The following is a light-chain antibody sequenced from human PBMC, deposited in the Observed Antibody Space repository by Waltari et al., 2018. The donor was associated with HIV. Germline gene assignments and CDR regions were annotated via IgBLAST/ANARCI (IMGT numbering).Light chain of an antibody. CDR3: QTWGTGIQRL. V-gene: IGLV4-69*01. CDR1: GGHSNYA. Sequence: QLVLTPSPSASPSLAASVKLTCTLSGGHSNYAIAWHQQQPGKDPRYLMRLNSDGSHSKGDGIPDRSSGSCSGAERYLTSSSLQAEDEADYCCQTWGTGIQRLFGGGTKLTVL. J-gene: IGLJ3*02. CDR2: LNSDGSH.